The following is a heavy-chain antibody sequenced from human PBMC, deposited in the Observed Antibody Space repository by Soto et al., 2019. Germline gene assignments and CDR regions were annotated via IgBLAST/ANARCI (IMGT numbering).Heavy chain of an antibody. CDR1: GGTFSSYT. V-gene: IGHV1-69*02. D-gene: IGHD5-12*01. J-gene: IGHJ6*03. CDR3: AISTVGYSGYDSPDYYYMDV. Sequence: SVKVSCKASGGTFSSYTISWVRQAPGQGLEWMGRIIPNLGITNYAQKFQGRVTITTDKSTSTAYKELSSQRTDDKAVYYCAISTVGYSGYDSPDYYYMDVWGKGTTVTVSS. CDR2: IIPNLGIT.